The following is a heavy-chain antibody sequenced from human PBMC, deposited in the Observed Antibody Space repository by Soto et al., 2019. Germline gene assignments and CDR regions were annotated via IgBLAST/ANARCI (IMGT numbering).Heavy chain of an antibody. CDR2: IGSNGGSS. D-gene: IGHD1-26*01. J-gene: IGHJ4*02. CDR3: VKELLVGPPDDY. Sequence: SGGSLRLSCSASGFTFSSYVMHWVRQAPGKGLEYVSAIGSNGGSSYYADSVKGRFTISRDNSKNTLYLQMNSLRSDDTAVYYCVKELLVGPPDDYWGQGTLVTVSS. V-gene: IGHV3-64D*06. CDR1: GFTFSSYV.